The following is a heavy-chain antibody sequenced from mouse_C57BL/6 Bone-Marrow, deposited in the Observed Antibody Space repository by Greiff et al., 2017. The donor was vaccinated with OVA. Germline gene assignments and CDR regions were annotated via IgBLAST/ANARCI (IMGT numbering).Heavy chain of an antibody. CDR1: GFTFSSYG. Sequence: EVHLVESGGDLVKPGGSLKLSCAASGFTFSSYGMSWVRQTPDKRLEWVATISSGGSYTYYPDSVKGRFTISRDNAKNTLYLRMSSLKSEDTAMYYCARSYYRFAYWGQGTLVTVSA. CDR2: ISSGGSYT. J-gene: IGHJ3*01. V-gene: IGHV5-6*01. D-gene: IGHD2-10*01. CDR3: ARSYYRFAY.